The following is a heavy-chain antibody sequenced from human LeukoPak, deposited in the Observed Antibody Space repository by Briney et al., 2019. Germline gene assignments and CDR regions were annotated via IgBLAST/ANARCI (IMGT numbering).Heavy chain of an antibody. CDR2: IRHDEANH. J-gene: IGHJ4*02. Sequence: GGSLRLSCAVSGFTLTSFAMHWVRQAPGKGLEWVALIRHDEANHYYADSVQGRFTISRDTSKNTLYLQMNNLRVEDTAVYYCAKEYTPSSPPGEFASWGQGTLATVSS. V-gene: IGHV3-30*02. CDR1: GFTLTSFA. D-gene: IGHD6-6*01. CDR3: AKEYTPSSPPGEFAS.